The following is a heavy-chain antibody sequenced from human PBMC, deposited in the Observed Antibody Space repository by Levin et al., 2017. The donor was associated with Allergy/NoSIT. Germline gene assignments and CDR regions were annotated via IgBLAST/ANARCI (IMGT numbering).Heavy chain of an antibody. J-gene: IGHJ3*02. CDR3: ARAILAGYYGSGSYSSAFDI. V-gene: IGHV4-31*03. D-gene: IGHD3-10*01. Sequence: SETLSLTCTVSGGSISSGGYYWSWIRQHPGKGLEWIGYIYYSGSTYYNPSLKSRVTISVDTSKNQFSLKLSSVTAADTAVYYCARAILAGYYGSGSYSSAFDIWGQGTMVTVSS. CDR2: IYYSGST. CDR1: GGSISSGGYY.